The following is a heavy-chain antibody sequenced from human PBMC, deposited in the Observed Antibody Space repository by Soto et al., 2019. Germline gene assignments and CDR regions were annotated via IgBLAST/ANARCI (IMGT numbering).Heavy chain of an antibody. Sequence: GSLRLSCAASGFTFSSYAMSWVRQAPGKGLEWVSAISGSGGSTYYADSVKGRFTISRDNSRNTLYLQMNSLRAEDTAVYYCAKAPTMIVVVICDYWGQGTLVTVSS. D-gene: IGHD3-22*01. V-gene: IGHV3-23*01. CDR3: AKAPTMIVVVICDY. CDR2: ISGSGGST. CDR1: GFTFSSYA. J-gene: IGHJ4*02.